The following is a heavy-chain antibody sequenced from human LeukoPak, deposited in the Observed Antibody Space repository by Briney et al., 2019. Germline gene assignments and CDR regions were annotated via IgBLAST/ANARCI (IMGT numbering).Heavy chain of an antibody. D-gene: IGHD1-26*01. Sequence: SETLSLTCTVSGGSISSGSYYWSWIRQPPGKGLEWIGEINHSGSTNYNPSLKSRVTISVDTSKNQFSLKLSSVTAADTAVYYCARFRAGATIKAFDIWGQGTMVTVSS. CDR3: ARFRAGATIKAFDI. J-gene: IGHJ3*02. V-gene: IGHV4-39*07. CDR1: GGSISSGSYY. CDR2: INHSGST.